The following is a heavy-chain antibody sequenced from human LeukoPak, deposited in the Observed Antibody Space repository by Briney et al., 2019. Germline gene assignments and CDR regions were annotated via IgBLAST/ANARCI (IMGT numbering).Heavy chain of an antibody. CDR3: ARGPTRANSSDY. J-gene: IGHJ4*02. V-gene: IGHV3-7*01. CDR1: GFTFSSNG. CDR2: IWHDGSAK. D-gene: IGHD2/OR15-2a*01. Sequence: PGGSLRLSCAASGFTFSSNGMSWVRQAPGKGLEWVANIWHDGSAKYYVDSVKGRFTISRDNAKNSLYLQMNSLRAEDTAVYYCARGPTRANSSDYWGQGARLTVSS.